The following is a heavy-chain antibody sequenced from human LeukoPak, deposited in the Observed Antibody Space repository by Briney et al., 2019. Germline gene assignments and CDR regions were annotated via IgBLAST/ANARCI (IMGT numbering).Heavy chain of an antibody. V-gene: IGHV3-23*01. J-gene: IGHJ3*01. CDR2: IISGANT. D-gene: IGHD5-24*01. CDR3: ASDIQLST. Sequence: PGGALRLSCAGSGFTFRDSAMTWVRQAPGKGLEWVSLIISGANTYYADSVKGWFTISRDNSKDTLYLQMNSLRAEDTAIYYCASDIQLSTWGLGTMVTVSS. CDR1: GFTFRDSA.